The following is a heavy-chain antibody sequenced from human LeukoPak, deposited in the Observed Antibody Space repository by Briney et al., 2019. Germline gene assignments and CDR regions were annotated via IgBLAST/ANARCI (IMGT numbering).Heavy chain of an antibody. CDR3: ARALSVYRGSSSRGDY. D-gene: IGHD6-6*01. J-gene: IGHJ4*02. CDR2: INHSGST. CDR1: GGSFSGYY. V-gene: IGHV4-34*01. Sequence: PSETLSLTCAVYGGSFSGYYWSWIRQPPGKGLEWIGEINHSGSTNYNPSLKSRVTISVDTSKNQFSLKLSSVTAADTAVYYCARALSVYRGSSSRGDYWGQGTLVTVSS.